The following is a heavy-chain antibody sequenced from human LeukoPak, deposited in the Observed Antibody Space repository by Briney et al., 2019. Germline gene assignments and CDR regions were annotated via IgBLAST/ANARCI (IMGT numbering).Heavy chain of an antibody. J-gene: IGHJ4*02. D-gene: IGHD1-7*01. Sequence: GGSLRLSCAASRFIFSNYGMSWVRQAPGKGLEWVSGISAGGGSTYYADSVKGRFTISRDNSKNTLYLQMNSLRAEDTAVYFCAKGDNWNSRGAFDYWGQGTLVTVSS. CDR3: AKGDNWNSRGAFDY. CDR2: ISAGGGST. CDR1: RFIFSNYG. V-gene: IGHV3-23*01.